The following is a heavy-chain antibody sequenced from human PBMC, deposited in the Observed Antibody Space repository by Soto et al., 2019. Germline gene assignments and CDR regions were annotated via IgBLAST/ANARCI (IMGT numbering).Heavy chain of an antibody. CDR2: ISVYNGNT. V-gene: IGHV1-18*04. D-gene: IGHD2-15*01. Sequence: VASVKVSCKASGYTFISYGISWVRQAPGQGLEWMGWISVYNGNTNYAQKFQGRVTMTTDASTSTAYMELRSLRSDDTAVYYCGRLGYCSGSNCYYYGMDAWGQGKTVTAP. J-gene: IGHJ6*02. CDR1: GYTFISYG. CDR3: GRLGYCSGSNCYYYGMDA.